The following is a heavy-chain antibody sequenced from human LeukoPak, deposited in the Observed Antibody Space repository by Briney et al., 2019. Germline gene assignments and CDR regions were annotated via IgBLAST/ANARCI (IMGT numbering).Heavy chain of an antibody. D-gene: IGHD5-18*01. CDR1: GGSISSSGYY. V-gene: IGHV4-39*07. Sequence: SETLSLTCTVSGGSISSSGYYWGWIRQAPGKGLEWIGSIYYSGSNYHNPSLKSRVSMSVDTSKNQFSLKLSSVTAADTAVYYCANMGYSYAPGLFDPWGQGTLVTVSS. J-gene: IGHJ5*02. CDR2: IYYSGSN. CDR3: ANMGYSYAPGLFDP.